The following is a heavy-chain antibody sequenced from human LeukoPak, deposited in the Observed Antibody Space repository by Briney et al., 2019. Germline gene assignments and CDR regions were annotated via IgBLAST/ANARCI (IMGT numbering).Heavy chain of an antibody. CDR1: GGSFSGYY. CDR3: ASAVAGMGYNWFDP. Sequence: SETLSLTCAVYGGSFSGYYWSWIRQPPGKGLEWIGEINHSGSTNYNPSLKSRVTISVDTSKNQFSLKLSSVTAADTAVYYCASAVAGMGYNWFDPWGQGTLVTVSS. D-gene: IGHD6-19*01. CDR2: INHSGST. V-gene: IGHV4-34*01. J-gene: IGHJ5*02.